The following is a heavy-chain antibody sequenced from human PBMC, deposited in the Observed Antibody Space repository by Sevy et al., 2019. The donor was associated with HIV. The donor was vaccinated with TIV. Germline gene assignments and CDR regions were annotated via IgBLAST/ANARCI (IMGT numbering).Heavy chain of an antibody. CDR2: ISSSSSTI. D-gene: IGHD3-10*01. CDR3: ASPLPFYYGSGSEEFDY. Sequence: GGSLRLSCTASGLTFSTYSMNWVRQAPGKGLEWVSYISSSSSTIYYADSVKGRFTISRDNAKNSFYLQMNSLRAEDTAVYYCASPLPFYYGSGSEEFDYWGRGTLVTVSS. J-gene: IGHJ4*02. CDR1: GLTFSTYS. V-gene: IGHV3-48*01.